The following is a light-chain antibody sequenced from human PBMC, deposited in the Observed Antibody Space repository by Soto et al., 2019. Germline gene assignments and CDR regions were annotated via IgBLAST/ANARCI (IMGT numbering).Light chain of an antibody. J-gene: IGKJ2*01. Sequence: DIVMAQSPLSLPVTPGEPASISCRSSQSLQHSIGYDFLDWYLQKPGQPPQLLIYLGSNRASGVPDRFSGSGSGTDFTLKISRVEAEDVGVYYCMQALQTPYTFGQGTKLEIK. V-gene: IGKV2-28*01. CDR2: LGS. CDR3: MQALQTPYT. CDR1: QSLQHSIGYDF.